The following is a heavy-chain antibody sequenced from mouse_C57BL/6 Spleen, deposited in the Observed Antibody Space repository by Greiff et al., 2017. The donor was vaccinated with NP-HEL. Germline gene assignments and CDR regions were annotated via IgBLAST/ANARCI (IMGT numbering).Heavy chain of an antibody. Sequence: QVHVKQSGPELVKPGASVKISCKASGYAFSSSWMNWVKQRPGKGLEWIGRIYPGDGDTNYNGKFKGKATLTADKSSSTAYMQLSSLTSEDSAVYFCARRDGSFDYWGQGTTLTVSS. CDR2: IYPGDGDT. J-gene: IGHJ2*01. CDR1: GYAFSSSW. V-gene: IGHV1-82*01. CDR3: ARRDGSFDY. D-gene: IGHD1-1*02.